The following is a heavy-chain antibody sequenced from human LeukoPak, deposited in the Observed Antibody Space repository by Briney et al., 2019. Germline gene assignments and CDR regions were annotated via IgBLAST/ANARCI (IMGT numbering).Heavy chain of an antibody. CDR3: ARGHGIAAAVDFDY. V-gene: IGHV1-8*01. J-gene: IGHJ4*02. CDR1: GYTFTSYD. Sequence: GASVKVSCKATGYTFTSYDINWLRQATGQGLEWMGWMNPNSGNTGYAQKFQGRVTMTRNTSISTAYMELSSLRSEDTAVYYCARGHGIAAAVDFDYWGQGTLVTVSS. CDR2: MNPNSGNT. D-gene: IGHD6-13*01.